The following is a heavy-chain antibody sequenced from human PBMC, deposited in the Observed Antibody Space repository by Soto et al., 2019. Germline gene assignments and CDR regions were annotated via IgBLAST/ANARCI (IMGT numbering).Heavy chain of an antibody. V-gene: IGHV3-23*01. Sequence: EVQLLESGGGLVQPGGSLRLSCAASGFTFSIYPMSWVRQTPEKGLEWVSTIGTTGGDTYYADSVRGRSTISRDDSKNTLDLQMSSRRAEEAAVDYCAKSRVDSGRGYFDLWGRGTRVTVSS. CDR3: AKSRVDSGRGYFDL. J-gene: IGHJ2*01. D-gene: IGHD6-25*01. CDR1: GFTFSIYP. CDR2: IGTTGGDT.